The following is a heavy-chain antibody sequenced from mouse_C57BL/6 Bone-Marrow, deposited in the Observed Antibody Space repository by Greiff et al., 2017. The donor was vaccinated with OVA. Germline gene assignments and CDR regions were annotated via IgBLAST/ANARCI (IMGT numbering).Heavy chain of an antibody. J-gene: IGHJ2*01. CDR2: IYPRSGNT. Sequence: QVQLQQSGAELARPGASVKLSCKASGYTFTSYGISWVKQRTGQGLEWIGEIYPRSGNTYYNEKFKGKATLTADKSSSTAYMGLLSLTSEDSAVYFCARGRAGMVTTREYYFDYWGQGTTLTVSS. CDR1: GYTFTSYG. D-gene: IGHD2-2*01. V-gene: IGHV1-81*01. CDR3: ARGRAGMVTTREYYFDY.